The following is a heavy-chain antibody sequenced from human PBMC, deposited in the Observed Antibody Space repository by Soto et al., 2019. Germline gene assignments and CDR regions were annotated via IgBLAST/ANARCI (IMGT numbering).Heavy chain of an antibody. Sequence: SVKVSCKASGDSFSTYAISWVRQAPGQGLEWMGGIIPIFGTPNYAQKFQGRVTITADRSTSTAYLELNSLRSEDTAVYYCAKVQVPAAILGPPSTTGYGMDVWGQGTTVTVSS. V-gene: IGHV1-69*06. CDR3: AKVQVPAAILGPPSTTGYGMDV. J-gene: IGHJ6*02. CDR1: GDSFSTYA. CDR2: IIPIFGTP. D-gene: IGHD2-2*01.